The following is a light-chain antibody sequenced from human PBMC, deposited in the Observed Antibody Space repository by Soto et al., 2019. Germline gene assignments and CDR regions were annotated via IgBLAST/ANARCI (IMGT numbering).Light chain of an antibody. J-gene: IGKJ1*01. CDR2: GAS. V-gene: IGKV3-20*01. Sequence: EIVLTQSPGTLSLSPGERATLSCRASQCISSSTYLAWYQQKPGQAPRLLIYGASSRATGIPDRFSGSGSGTDFTLTISRLEPEDFAVYYCQQYGNSPRTFGQGTKVDIK. CDR3: QQYGNSPRT. CDR1: QCISSSTY.